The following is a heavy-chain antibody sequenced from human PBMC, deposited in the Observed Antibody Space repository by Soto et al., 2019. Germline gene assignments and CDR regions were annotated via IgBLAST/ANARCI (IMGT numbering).Heavy chain of an antibody. V-gene: IGHV3-23*01. CDR2: ISGSGGST. CDR1: GFTFSSYA. D-gene: IGHD2-8*01. Sequence: GGSLRLSCAASGFTFSSYAMSWVRQAPGKGLEWVSAISGSGGSTYNADSVKGRFTISRDNSKNTLYLQMNSLRAEDTAVYYCAKGGTYCTNGVCYTGDYYYYYMDVWGKGTTVTVSS. J-gene: IGHJ6*03. CDR3: AKGGTYCTNGVCYTGDYYYYYMDV.